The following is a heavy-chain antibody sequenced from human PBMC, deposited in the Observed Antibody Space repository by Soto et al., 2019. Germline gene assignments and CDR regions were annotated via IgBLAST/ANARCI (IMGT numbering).Heavy chain of an antibody. Sequence: PGGSLRLSCAASGFTFSSYGMHWVRQAPGKGLEWVAVISYDGSNKYYADSVKGRFTISRDNSKNTLYLQMNSLRAEDTAVYYCAKDPAIWFGESYFDYWGQGTLVTVSS. CDR2: ISYDGSNK. CDR3: AKDPAIWFGESYFDY. CDR1: GFTFSSYG. V-gene: IGHV3-30*18. J-gene: IGHJ4*02. D-gene: IGHD3-10*01.